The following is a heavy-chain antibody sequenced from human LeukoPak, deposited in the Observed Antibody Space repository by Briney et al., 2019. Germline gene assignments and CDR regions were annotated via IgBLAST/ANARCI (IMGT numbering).Heavy chain of an antibody. CDR1: VYIFTNYH. CDR3: LRGGSPFGNF. Sequence: GASVKVSCKASVYIFTNYHINWVRQATGQGLEWMGWMNPNTGSTGYAQKFQNRITLTRNTSINTAYMDLSSLESEDTAFYYCLRGGSPFGNFWGQGTLVSVSS. CDR2: MNPNTGST. J-gene: IGHJ4*02. V-gene: IGHV1-8*01. D-gene: IGHD3-10*01.